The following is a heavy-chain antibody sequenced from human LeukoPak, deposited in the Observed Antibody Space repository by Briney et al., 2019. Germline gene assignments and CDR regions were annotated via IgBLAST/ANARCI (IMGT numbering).Heavy chain of an antibody. CDR1: GGSFSGYY. V-gene: IGHV4-34*01. J-gene: IGHJ4*02. CDR3: ARVSSGWYYFDY. Sequence: SETLSLTCAVYGGSFSGYYWNWIRQPPGKGLEWIGEINHGGDTNYNPSLKSRVTISVDTSKNQFSLKLSSVTAADTAVYYCARVSSGWYYFDYWGQGTLVTVSS. D-gene: IGHD6-19*01. CDR2: INHGGDT.